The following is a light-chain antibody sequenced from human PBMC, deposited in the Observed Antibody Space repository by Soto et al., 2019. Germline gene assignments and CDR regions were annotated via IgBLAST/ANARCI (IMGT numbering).Light chain of an antibody. CDR3: GTWDANLTARV. CDR2: DNN. CDR1: RSNIGINY. J-gene: IGLJ3*02. Sequence: QAVVTQPPSVSAAPGQKVTISCSGSRSNIGINYLSWYQQLPGTAPKLLIYDNNKRPSGIPDRFSGSKSATSATLGITGLQTGDEADYYCGTWDANLTARVFGGGTKLTVL. V-gene: IGLV1-51*01.